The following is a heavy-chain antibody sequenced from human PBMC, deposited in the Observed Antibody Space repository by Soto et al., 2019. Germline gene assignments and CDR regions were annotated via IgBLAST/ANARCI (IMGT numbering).Heavy chain of an antibody. J-gene: IGHJ4*02. CDR2: IKSKTDGGTT. CDR3: TRVLEGSGSTASY. V-gene: IGHV3-15*07. D-gene: IGHD3-10*01. CDR1: GFTFTYVW. Sequence: EVQLVESGGGLVKPGWSLRLSCAASGFTFTYVWMNWVRQAPGTGLEWVGRIKSKTDGGTTDYAAPVKGRFTISRDDSKNTLYLQMNSLKTEDTAVYYCTRVLEGSGSTASYWGQGTLVTVSS.